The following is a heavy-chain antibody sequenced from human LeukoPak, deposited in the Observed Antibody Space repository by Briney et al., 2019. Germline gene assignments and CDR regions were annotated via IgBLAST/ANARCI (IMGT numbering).Heavy chain of an antibody. J-gene: IGHJ6*03. D-gene: IGHD7-27*01. CDR1: GFTFSSYA. V-gene: IGHV3-23*01. Sequence: GGSLRLSCEGSGFTFSSYAMSWVRQAPGKGLEWVSTMSGSGGTTYYADSVKGRFTISRDNSKSTLYLQMNSLRAEDTAVFYWAITPEFSRLGYFYYYMDVWGKGTTVTVSS. CDR2: MSGSGGTT. CDR3: AITPEFSRLGYFYYYMDV.